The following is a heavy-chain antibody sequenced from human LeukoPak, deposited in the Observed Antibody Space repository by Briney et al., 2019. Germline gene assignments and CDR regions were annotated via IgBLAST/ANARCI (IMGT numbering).Heavy chain of an antibody. V-gene: IGHV4-59*01. Sequence: SETLSLTCTVLGGSINSYYWSWIRQPPARGLEWLGHIYYSGSANYNPSLKSRVTTSVETSKNQFSLKLSSLTAPDTAVYFCARGGGAVDWFDPWGQGTLVTVSS. CDR1: GGSINSYY. D-gene: IGHD1-26*01. CDR2: IYYSGSA. CDR3: ARGGGAVDWFDP. J-gene: IGHJ5*02.